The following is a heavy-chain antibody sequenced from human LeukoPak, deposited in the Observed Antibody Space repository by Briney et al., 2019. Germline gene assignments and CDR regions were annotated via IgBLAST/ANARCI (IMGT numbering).Heavy chain of an antibody. CDR3: ARRRCSSTSCFEDY. CDR1: GFTFSSYG. V-gene: IGHV3-7*01. Sequence: PGGSLRLSCAASGFTFSSYGMHWVRQAPEMGLEWLATIKQDGSEKYYVDSVKGRFTISRDNAKNSLYLQMNSLRAEDTAVYYCARRRCSSTSCFEDYWGQGTLVTVSS. CDR2: IKQDGSEK. D-gene: IGHD2-2*01. J-gene: IGHJ4*02.